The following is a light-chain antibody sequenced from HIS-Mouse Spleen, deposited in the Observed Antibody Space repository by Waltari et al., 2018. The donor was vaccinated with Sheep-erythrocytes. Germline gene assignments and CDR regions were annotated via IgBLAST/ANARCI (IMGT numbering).Light chain of an antibody. CDR2: DVS. CDR1: ISDEGGYNY. Sequence: QSALTPPRSVSAPPRQSVTTSSTGTISDEGGYNYVSWYQQHPGKAPKLMIYDVSKRPSGVPDRFSGSKSGNTASLTISGLQAEDEADYCCCSYAGSYNHVFATGTKVTVL. J-gene: IGLJ1*01. CDR3: CSYAGSYNHV. V-gene: IGLV2-11*01.